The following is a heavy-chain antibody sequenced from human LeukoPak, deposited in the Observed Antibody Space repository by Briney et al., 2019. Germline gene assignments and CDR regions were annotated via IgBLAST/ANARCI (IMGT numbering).Heavy chain of an antibody. D-gene: IGHD1-26*01. CDR3: ARNPPRYFD. CDR2: ISSNGGST. J-gene: IGHJ4*02. V-gene: IGHV3-64*04. Sequence: GGSLRLSCSASGFTFSSYAMHWVRQAPGKGLEYVSAISSNGGSTYYADSVKGRFTISRDNAKNSLYLQMNSLRAEDTAVYYCARNPPRYFDWGQGTLVTVSS. CDR1: GFTFSSYA.